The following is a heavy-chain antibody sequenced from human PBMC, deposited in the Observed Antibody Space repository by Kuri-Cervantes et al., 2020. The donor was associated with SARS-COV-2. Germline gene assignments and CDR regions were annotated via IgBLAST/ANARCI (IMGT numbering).Heavy chain of an antibody. CDR1: GGTFSSYA. CDR2: IIPIFGTA. J-gene: IGHJ4*02. CDR3: ARGRDYGFDY. Sequence: SVNVSCKASGGTFSSYAISWVRQAPGQGLEWIGGIIPIFGTANYAQKFQDRVTITAGKSTSTAYMELSSLRSEDTAVYYCARGRDYGFDYWGQGTLVTVSS. V-gene: IGHV1-69*06. D-gene: IGHD4-17*01.